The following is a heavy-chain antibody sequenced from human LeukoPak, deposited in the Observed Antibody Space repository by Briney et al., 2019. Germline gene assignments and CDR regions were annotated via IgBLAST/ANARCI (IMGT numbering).Heavy chain of an antibody. CDR2: IRHDGSNK. CDR3: AKSTDYYGSGSYFDY. J-gene: IGHJ4*02. Sequence: PGGSLRLSCAASGFTFSSYGMHWVRQAPGKGLEWVAFIRHDGSNKYYADSVKGRFTISRDNSKNTLYLQMNSLRAEDTAVYYCAKSTDYYGSGSYFDYWGQGTLVTVSS. D-gene: IGHD3-10*01. CDR1: GFTFSSYG. V-gene: IGHV3-30*02.